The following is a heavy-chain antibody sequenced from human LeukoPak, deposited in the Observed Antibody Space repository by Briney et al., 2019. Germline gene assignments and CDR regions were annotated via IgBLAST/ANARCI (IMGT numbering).Heavy chain of an antibody. V-gene: IGHV3-23*01. CDR3: ASEVLRGTFDY. D-gene: IGHD3-3*01. CDR1: GFTFGTYA. J-gene: IGHJ4*02. CDR2: ISGSTGDT. Sequence: GGSLRLSCAASGFTFGTYAMSWVRQAPGKGLEWVSTISGSTGDTYYADSVKGRFTISRDNSKNTLYLQMNSLRAEDTAVYYCASEVLRGTFDYWGQGTLVTVSS.